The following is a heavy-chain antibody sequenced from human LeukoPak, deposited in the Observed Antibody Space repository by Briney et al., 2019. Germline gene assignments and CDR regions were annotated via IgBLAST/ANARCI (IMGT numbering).Heavy chain of an antibody. J-gene: IGHJ5*02. CDR3: ARRADRGMNGDRPCFDP. CDR2: INPNSGGT. Sequence: SVMVSCKPSGFTLSDYFMQWVRQAPGQGLEWMGYINPNSGGTKYAQNFQGRVTMTRDTSINTHYMELSGLTSDDTAVYYCARRADRGMNGDRPCFDPWGQGTLVTVSS. V-gene: IGHV1-2*02. CDR1: GFTLSDYF. D-gene: IGHD3-16*01.